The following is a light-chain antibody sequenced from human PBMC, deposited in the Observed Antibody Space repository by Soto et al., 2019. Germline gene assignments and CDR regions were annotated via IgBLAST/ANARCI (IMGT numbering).Light chain of an antibody. CDR3: AEWDDSLHGVV. CDR2: SNN. V-gene: IGLV1-44*01. J-gene: IGLJ2*01. CDR1: SSNIGSNT. Sequence: QSVLTQPPSASGTPGQRVTISCSGSSSNIGSNTVNWYQQLPGTAPKLLIYSNNQRPSWVPDRFSDSKSGTSASLAISGRQSEDEADYYCAEWDDSLHGVVFGGGTKLTV.